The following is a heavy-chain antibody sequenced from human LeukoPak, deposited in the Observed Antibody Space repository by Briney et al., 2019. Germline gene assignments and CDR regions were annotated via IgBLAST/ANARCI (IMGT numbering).Heavy chain of an antibody. CDR2: IRYDGSNK. CDR1: GFTFSSYG. D-gene: IGHD2-21*02. Sequence: GGFLRLSCAASGFTFSSYGMHWVRQAPGKGLEWVAFIRYDGSNKYYADSVKGRFTVSRDNSKNTLYLQMNSLRAEDTAVYYCAKDQYFVTGYYSHMDVWGKGTTVTISS. CDR3: AKDQYFVTGYYSHMDV. V-gene: IGHV3-30*02. J-gene: IGHJ6*03.